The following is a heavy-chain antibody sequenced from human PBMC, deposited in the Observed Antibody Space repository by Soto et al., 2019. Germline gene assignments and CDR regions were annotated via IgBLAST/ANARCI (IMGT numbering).Heavy chain of an antibody. CDR1: GFTFSSYG. J-gene: IGHJ6*02. CDR2: IWYDGSNK. Sequence: PGGSLRLSCAASGFTFSSYGMHWVRQAPGKGLEWVAVIWYDGSNKYYADSVKGRFTISRDNSKNTLYLQMNSLRAEDTAVYYCARDYCSGGSCLMVPLYPPGMDVWGQGTTVTVSS. CDR3: ARDYCSGGSCLMVPLYPPGMDV. D-gene: IGHD2-15*01. V-gene: IGHV3-33*01.